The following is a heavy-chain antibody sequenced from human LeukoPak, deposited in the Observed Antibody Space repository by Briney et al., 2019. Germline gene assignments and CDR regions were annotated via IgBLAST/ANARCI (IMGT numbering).Heavy chain of an antibody. CDR3: AKDLAYDSTDYHVVFDC. CDR1: EFTFSTYA. D-gene: IGHD3-22*01. V-gene: IGHV3-23*01. J-gene: IGHJ4*02. Sequence: QPGGSLRLSCAASEFTFSTYAMSWVRQAPGKGLEWVSAISGSGDRTYHADSVKGRFTTSRDNSKNTLYLQMNSLRAEDTAIYYCAKDLAYDSTDYHVVFDCWGQGTLVTVSS. CDR2: ISGSGDRT.